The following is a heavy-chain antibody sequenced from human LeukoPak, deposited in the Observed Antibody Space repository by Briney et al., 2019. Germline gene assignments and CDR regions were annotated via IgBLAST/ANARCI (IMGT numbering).Heavy chain of an antibody. V-gene: IGHV5-51*01. CDR2: IYPGDSDS. CDR1: GSRFTSYW. D-gene: IGHD6-6*01. CDR3: ARHSSSSPFDY. Sequence: GASLKISCKGSGSRFTSYWIGWGRQLPGKGLEWMGIIYPGDSDSKYSPSFQGQVTISADKSISTAYLQWSSLKASDTAMYYCARHSSSSPFDYWGQGTLVTVSS. J-gene: IGHJ4*02.